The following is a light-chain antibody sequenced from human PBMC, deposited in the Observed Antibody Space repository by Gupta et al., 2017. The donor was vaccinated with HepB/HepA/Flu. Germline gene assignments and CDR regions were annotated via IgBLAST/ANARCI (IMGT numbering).Light chain of an antibody. V-gene: IGLV7-46*01. CDR1: TGTVTSSHY. CDR2: DAS. CDR3: LLFDNVLRV. J-gene: IGLJ2*01. Sequence: QAVVTQESSLPVSPGGTVTLTCGSSTGTVTSSHYPYWFQQKPGQAPRTLIYDASNKHSWTPARFSGSLLGGKAALTLSGAQPDEESDHYCLLFDNVLRVFGGGTKLTV.